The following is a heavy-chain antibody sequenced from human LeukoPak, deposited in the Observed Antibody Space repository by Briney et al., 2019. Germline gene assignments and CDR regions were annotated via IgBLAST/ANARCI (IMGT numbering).Heavy chain of an antibody. CDR3: AGTYYADYGTTYSLDY. J-gene: IGHJ4*02. V-gene: IGHV3-7*01. D-gene: IGHD4-17*01. CDR2: IKQDGSEK. CDR1: GFTFSSYW. Sequence: PGGSLRLSCAASGFTFSSYWMSWVRQAPGKGLEWVANIKQDGSEKYYVGSVKGRFTISRNNAKNTLNLQMNSLRAEDTAVYYCAGTYYADYGTTYSLDYWGQGTLVTVSS.